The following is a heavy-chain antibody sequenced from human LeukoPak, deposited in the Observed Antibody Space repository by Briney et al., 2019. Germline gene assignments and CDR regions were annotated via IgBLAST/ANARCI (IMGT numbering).Heavy chain of an antibody. Sequence: GGSLRLSCTASGFTVSSNYMTWVRQAPGKGLEWVSVLSSGGSTYYADSVKGRFTISRDNSKNTLYLQMNSLRAEDTAAYYCARIDYGGNSPFDYWGQGTLVTVSS. CDR1: GFTVSSNY. CDR2: LSSGGST. CDR3: ARIDYGGNSPFDY. J-gene: IGHJ4*02. V-gene: IGHV3-53*05. D-gene: IGHD4-23*01.